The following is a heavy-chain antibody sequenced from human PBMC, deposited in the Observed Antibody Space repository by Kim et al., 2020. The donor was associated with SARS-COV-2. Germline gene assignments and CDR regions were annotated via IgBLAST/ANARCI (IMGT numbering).Heavy chain of an antibody. Sequence: ASVKVSCKASGYTFTSYAMNWVRQAPGQGLEWMGWINTNTGNPTYAQGFTGRFVFSLDTSVSTAYLQISSLKAEDTAVYYCARDLLRYFDWLPKQGWFDPWGQGTLVTVSS. CDR1: GYTFTSYA. CDR3: ARDLLRYFDWLPKQGWFDP. J-gene: IGHJ5*02. CDR2: INTNTGNP. D-gene: IGHD3-9*01. V-gene: IGHV7-4-1*02.